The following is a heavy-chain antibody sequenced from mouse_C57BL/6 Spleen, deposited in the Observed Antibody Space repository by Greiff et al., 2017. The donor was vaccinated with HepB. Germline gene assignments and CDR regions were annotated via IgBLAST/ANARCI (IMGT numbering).Heavy chain of an antibody. D-gene: IGHD2-12*01. Sequence: QVQQQQPGAELVKPGASVKLSCKASGYTFTSYWMHWVKQRPGQGLEWIGMIHPNSGSTNYNEKFKSKATLTVDKSSSTAYMQLSSLTSEDSAVYYCARKGYSYYFDYWGQGTTLTVSS. CDR2: IHPNSGST. J-gene: IGHJ2*01. V-gene: IGHV1-64*01. CDR1: GYTFTSYW. CDR3: ARKGYSYYFDY.